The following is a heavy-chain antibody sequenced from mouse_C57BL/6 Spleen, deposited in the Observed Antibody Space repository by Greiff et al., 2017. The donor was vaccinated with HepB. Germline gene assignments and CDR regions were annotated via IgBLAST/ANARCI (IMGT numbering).Heavy chain of an antibody. CDR2: IYPGDGDT. CDR3: ARESYYYGSIYYAIDY. CDR1: GYAFSSSW. V-gene: IGHV1-82*01. Sequence: QVQLQQSGPELVKPGASVKISCKASGYAFSSSWMNWVKQRPGKGLEWIGRIYPGDGDTNYNGKFKGKATLTADKSSSTAYMQLSSLTSEDSAVYFCARESYYYGSIYYAIDYWGQGTSVTVSS. J-gene: IGHJ4*01. D-gene: IGHD1-1*01.